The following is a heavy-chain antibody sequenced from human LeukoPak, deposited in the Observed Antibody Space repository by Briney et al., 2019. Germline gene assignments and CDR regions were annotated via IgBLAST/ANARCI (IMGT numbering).Heavy chain of an antibody. D-gene: IGHD3-3*01. V-gene: IGHV4-39*07. CDR1: GGSILSSSYY. CDR2: IYYSGST. J-gene: IGHJ5*02. CDR3: AREGITPS. Sequence: PSETLSLTCTVSGGSILSSSYYWGWIRQPPGKGLEWIGSIYYSGSTYYNPSLRSRVTISVDTSKNQFSLKLSSVTAADTAVYYCAREGITPSWGQGTLVTVSS.